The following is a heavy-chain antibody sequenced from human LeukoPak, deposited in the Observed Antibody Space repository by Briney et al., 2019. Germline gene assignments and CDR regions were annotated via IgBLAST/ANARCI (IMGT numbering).Heavy chain of an antibody. Sequence: GGSLRLSCAASGFTFGRFAMNWVRQAPGKGLEWVATIIDNGDRTYYADSVRGRFTLSRDNSNNTLSLQMNSLRAEDMATYYCSKGITLVRGFTDFDYWGQGTLVTVSS. CDR1: GFTFGRFA. D-gene: IGHD3-10*01. CDR2: IIDNGDRT. J-gene: IGHJ4*02. CDR3: SKGITLVRGFTDFDY. V-gene: IGHV3-23*01.